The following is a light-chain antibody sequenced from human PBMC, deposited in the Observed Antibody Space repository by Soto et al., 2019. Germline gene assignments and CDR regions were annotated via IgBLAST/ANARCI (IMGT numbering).Light chain of an antibody. J-gene: IGLJ2*01. CDR2: INN. CDR3: AACDDSLNGPV. CDR1: SSNIGSNT. V-gene: IGLV1-44*01. Sequence: QSVLTQPPSASGTPGQRVTISCSGSSSNIGSNTVNWYQQLPGTAPKLLIYINNQLPSGVPDRFSGSKSGTSASLAISGIQSEDEADYYCAACDDSLNGPVFGGGTKLTVL.